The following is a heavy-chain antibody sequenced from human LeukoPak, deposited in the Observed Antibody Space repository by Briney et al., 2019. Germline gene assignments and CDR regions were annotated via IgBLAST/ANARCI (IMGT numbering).Heavy chain of an antibody. D-gene: IGHD3-22*01. V-gene: IGHV4-61*01. Sequence: SETLSLTCTVSGGSVSSGTYYWSWIRQPPGKGLEWIGYIYYSGSTNYNPSLKSRVTISVDTSKNQFSLKLSSVTAADTAVYCCARERPDSSGFYPMYFDYWGQGTLVTVSS. J-gene: IGHJ4*02. CDR1: GGSVSSGTYY. CDR2: IYYSGST. CDR3: ARERPDSSGFYPMYFDY.